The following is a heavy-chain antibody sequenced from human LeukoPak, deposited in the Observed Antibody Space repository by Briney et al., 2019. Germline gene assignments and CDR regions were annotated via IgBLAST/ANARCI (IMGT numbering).Heavy chain of an antibody. D-gene: IGHD5-18*01. V-gene: IGHV4-30-4*08. Sequence: SQTLSLTCTVSGGSISSGDYYWSWIRQPPGKGLEWIGYIYYSGSTYYNPSLKSRVTIAVDTSKNQFALKLSSVTAADTAVYYCASGYSYGYGWDYFDYWGQGTLVTVSS. CDR1: GGSISSGDYY. CDR2: IYYSGST. J-gene: IGHJ4*02. CDR3: ASGYSYGYGWDYFDY.